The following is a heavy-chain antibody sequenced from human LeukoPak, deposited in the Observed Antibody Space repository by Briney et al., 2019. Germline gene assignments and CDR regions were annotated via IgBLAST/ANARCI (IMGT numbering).Heavy chain of an antibody. CDR2: ISTNTGNP. J-gene: IGHJ4*02. CDR1: GYTFTSYA. Sequence: ASVKVSCKASGYTFTSYAMNWVRQAPGQGLEWMGWISTNTGNPTYAQGFTGRFVFSLDTSVSTAYLQISSLKAEDTAVYYCARDWGAYGYASFDYWGQGTLVTVSS. CDR3: ARDWGAYGYASFDY. D-gene: IGHD5-18*01. V-gene: IGHV7-4-1*02.